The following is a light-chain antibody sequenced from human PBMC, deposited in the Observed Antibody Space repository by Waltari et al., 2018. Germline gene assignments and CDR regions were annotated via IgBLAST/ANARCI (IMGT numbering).Light chain of an antibody. CDR2: WAS. CDR1: QSVLYSSNNKNY. CDR3: QQYYNTPRT. J-gene: IGKJ4*01. V-gene: IGKV4-1*01. Sequence: DIVMTQSPDSLAVSLGERATINCKSSQSVLYSSNNKNYLAWYQQKPGQPPKLLIYWASTRESGVPDLFSGSGSGTDFILTISSLQAEDVAVYYCQQYYNTPRTFGGGTKVEIK.